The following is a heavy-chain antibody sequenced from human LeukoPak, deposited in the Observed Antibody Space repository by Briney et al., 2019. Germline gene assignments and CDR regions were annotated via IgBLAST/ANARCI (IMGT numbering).Heavy chain of an antibody. D-gene: IGHD3-3*01. J-gene: IGHJ6*02. CDR2: INPSGGST. CDR1: GYTFTSYY. Sequence: ASVKVSCKASGYTFTSYYMHWVRQPPGQGLEWMGIINPSGGSTSYAQKFRGRVTMTRDTSTSTVYMELSSLRSGDTAVYYCARDRFGGYYYGMDVWGQGTTVTVSS. V-gene: IGHV1-46*01. CDR3: ARDRFGGYYYGMDV.